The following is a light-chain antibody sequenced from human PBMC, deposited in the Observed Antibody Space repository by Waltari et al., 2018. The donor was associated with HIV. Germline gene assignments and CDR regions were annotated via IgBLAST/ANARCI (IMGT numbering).Light chain of an antibody. J-gene: IGKJ2*01. Sequence: VMTQSPDSLAVPVRERATLNCTASQGILFGPNNKDNLAWYQQKPGQRLKLLIYWPSTRHTGVPVRVSGSGSGTDFTLTIRNPQDEAAAVYYCQKYYLVPYTFGQGTKLEIK. CDR2: WPS. CDR3: QKYYLVPYT. V-gene: IGKV4-1*01. CDR1: QGILFGPNNKDN.